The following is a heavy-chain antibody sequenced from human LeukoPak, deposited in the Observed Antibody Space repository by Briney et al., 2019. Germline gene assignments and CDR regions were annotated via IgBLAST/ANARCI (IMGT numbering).Heavy chain of an antibody. Sequence: GGSLRLSCAASGFTFKNYVMNWVRQAPGKGLEWVSTITGGGDNTYYVDSVKGRFTVSRDNSEDTLYLQMDNLRAEDSGTYYCAKDAMTLENRWNYRSKSDHEYWGPGTLVIVPS. D-gene: IGHD1-7*01. CDR2: ITGGGDNT. CDR1: GFTFKNYV. CDR3: AKDAMTLENRWNYRSKSDHEY. J-gene: IGHJ4*02. V-gene: IGHV3-23*01.